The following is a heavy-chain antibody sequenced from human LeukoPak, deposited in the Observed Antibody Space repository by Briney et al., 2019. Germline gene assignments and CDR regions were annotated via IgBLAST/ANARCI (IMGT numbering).Heavy chain of an antibody. CDR1: GGSIISNY. CDR3: ARLKFYDSTGYSPGYYMDV. J-gene: IGHJ6*03. D-gene: IGHD3-22*01. CDR2: IYGSGIT. V-gene: IGHV4-4*07. Sequence: SETLSLTCTVSGGSIISNYWSWLRQSAGTGLVWIGRIYGSGITDYNPSLKSRVTMSLDTSREQFSLRLTSVTAADTAVYYCARLKFYDSTGYSPGYYMDVWGKGTTVSVFS.